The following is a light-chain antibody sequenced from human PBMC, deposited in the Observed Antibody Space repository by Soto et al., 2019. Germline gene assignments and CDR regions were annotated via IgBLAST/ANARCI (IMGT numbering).Light chain of an antibody. CDR2: AAS. CDR3: QQSYSTLGT. V-gene: IGKV1-39*01. J-gene: IGKJ1*01. CDR1: QSISSY. Sequence: DIQMTHSPSSLSASVGDRVTITCRASQSISSYLNWYQQKPGKAPKLLIYAASSLQSGVPSRFSGSGSGTDFTLTISSLQPEDFATYYCQQSYSTLGTFGQGTRWIS.